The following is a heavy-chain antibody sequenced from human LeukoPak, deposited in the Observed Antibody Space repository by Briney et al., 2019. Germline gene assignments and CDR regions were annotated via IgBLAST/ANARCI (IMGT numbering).Heavy chain of an antibody. CDR2: ISSSGRKI. V-gene: IGHV3-48*03. D-gene: IGHD2-15*01. Sequence: QPGGSLRLSCAASGFIFSDYEMNWVRQAPGKGLEWVSYISSSGRKIYYADSVKGRFTISRDNAKNSLHLQMNSLRADDTAIYYCARGPRDPTEYCSRGTCSPTYEVWGQGTLVTVSS. CDR1: GFIFSDYE. J-gene: IGHJ4*02. CDR3: ARGPRDPTEYCSRGTCSPTYEV.